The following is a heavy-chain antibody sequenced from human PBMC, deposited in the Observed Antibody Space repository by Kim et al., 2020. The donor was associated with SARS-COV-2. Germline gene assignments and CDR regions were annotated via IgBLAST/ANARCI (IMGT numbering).Heavy chain of an antibody. V-gene: IGHV3-23*01. D-gene: IGHD3-3*01. CDR1: GFAFFNYA. Sequence: GGSLRLSCAASGFAFFNYAMTWVRQAPGKGLEWISTISGSGRDTYYADSVKGRFTISRDNSKNTLYLQMNSLLADDTALYYCARDNWSGALWGQGTLVTV. CDR3: ARDNWSGAL. J-gene: IGHJ4*02. CDR2: ISGSGRDT.